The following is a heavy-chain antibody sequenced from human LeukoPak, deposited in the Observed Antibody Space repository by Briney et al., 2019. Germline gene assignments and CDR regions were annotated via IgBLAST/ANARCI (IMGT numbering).Heavy chain of an antibody. V-gene: IGHV4-4*02. J-gene: IGHJ5*02. Sequence: SETLSLTCAVSGGSISSSNWWSWVRPPPGKGLEWIGEIYHSGSTNYNPSLKSRVTILEDKSKNQFSLKLSSVTAADTAVYYCASDYYDSSGYYFKGWFVPWGQGTLVTVSS. CDR3: ASDYYDSSGYYFKGWFVP. CDR1: GGSISSSNW. D-gene: IGHD3-22*01. CDR2: IYHSGST.